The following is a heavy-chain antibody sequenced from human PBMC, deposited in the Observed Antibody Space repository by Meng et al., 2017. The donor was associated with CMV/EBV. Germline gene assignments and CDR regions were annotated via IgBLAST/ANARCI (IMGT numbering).Heavy chain of an antibody. CDR2: ISSSSSTI. CDR1: GFTFSSYS. Sequence: GESLKISCAASGFTFSSYSMNWVRQAPGKGLEWVSYISSSSSTICYADSVKGRFTISRDNAKNSLYLQMNSLRAEDTAVYYCARDSRIAAAGTFDYWGQGTLVTVSS. D-gene: IGHD6-13*01. CDR3: ARDSRIAAAGTFDY. J-gene: IGHJ4*02. V-gene: IGHV3-48*04.